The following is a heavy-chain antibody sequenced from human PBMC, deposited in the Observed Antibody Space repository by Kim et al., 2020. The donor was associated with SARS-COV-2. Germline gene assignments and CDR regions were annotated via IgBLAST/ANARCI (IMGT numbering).Heavy chain of an antibody. Sequence: GGSLRLSCAASGFTFSSSSMHWVRQAPGKGLEWVGRIRSKANSYATAYAASVKGRFTISRDDSKTTAYLQMNSLKTEDTAVYYCTPDPGTKLVFGYYFDIWGQGTMVTVSS. CDR3: TPDPGTKLVFGYYFDI. CDR2: IRSKANSYAT. D-gene: IGHD1-7*01. CDR1: GFTFSSSS. J-gene: IGHJ3*02. V-gene: IGHV3-73*01.